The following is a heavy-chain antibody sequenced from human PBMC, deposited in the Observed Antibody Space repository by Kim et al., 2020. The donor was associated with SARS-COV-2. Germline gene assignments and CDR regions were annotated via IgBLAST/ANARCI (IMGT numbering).Heavy chain of an antibody. V-gene: IGHV5-10-1*01. J-gene: IGHJ4*02. CDR1: GYIFISHW. CDR2: IDPSDSYT. D-gene: IGHD3-9*01. Sequence: GESLKISCKGSGYIFISHWISWVRQMPGKCLEWIGRIDPSDSYTNYSPPFQGHVTISVDKSISTAYLEWSSLKASDTAMYYCARDILTGYYKVRDDYWGQGTLVTVSS. CDR3: ARDILTGYYKVRDDY.